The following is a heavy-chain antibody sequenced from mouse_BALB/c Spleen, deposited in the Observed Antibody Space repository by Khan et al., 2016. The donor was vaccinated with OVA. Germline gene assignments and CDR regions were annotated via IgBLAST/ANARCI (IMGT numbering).Heavy chain of an antibody. V-gene: IGHV3-2*02. J-gene: IGHJ4*01. CDR2: ISYSGST. CDR1: GYSITSDYA. CDR3: ARDGSRYNYAMDY. D-gene: IGHD2-3*01. Sequence: EVKLLESGPGLVKPSQSLSLTCTVTGYSITSDYAWNWIRQFPGNKLEWMGYISYSGSTNYNPALKSRTSITRDTSKNQLFLQLNSVTTEDTATYYCARDGSRYNYAMDYWGQGTSVTVSS.